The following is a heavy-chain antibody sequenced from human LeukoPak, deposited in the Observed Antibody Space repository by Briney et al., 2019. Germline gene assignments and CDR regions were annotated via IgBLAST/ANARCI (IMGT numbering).Heavy chain of an antibody. CDR1: GFTFSGYA. Sequence: GGSLRLSCAASGFTFSGYAMSWVRQAPGKGLEWVSAISGSGGSTYYADSVKGRFTISRDNSKNTLYLQMNSLRAEDTAVYYCAKFLPTHIVVANYYFDYWGQGTLVTVPS. J-gene: IGHJ4*02. V-gene: IGHV3-23*01. CDR3: AKFLPTHIVVANYYFDY. CDR2: ISGSGGST. D-gene: IGHD2-21*01.